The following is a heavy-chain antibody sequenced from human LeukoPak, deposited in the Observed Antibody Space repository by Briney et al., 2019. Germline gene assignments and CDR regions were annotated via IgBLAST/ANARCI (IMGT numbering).Heavy chain of an antibody. CDR3: ARDPTGSGWYNWFDP. Sequence: PSETLSLTCTVSGGSISSSSYYWGWIRQPPGKGLEWIGSIYYSGSTYYNPSLKSRVTISVDKSKNQFSLKLSSVTAADTAVYYCARDPTGSGWYNWFDPWGQGTLVTVSS. J-gene: IGHJ5*02. CDR1: GGSISSSSYY. D-gene: IGHD6-19*01. V-gene: IGHV4-39*07. CDR2: IYYSGST.